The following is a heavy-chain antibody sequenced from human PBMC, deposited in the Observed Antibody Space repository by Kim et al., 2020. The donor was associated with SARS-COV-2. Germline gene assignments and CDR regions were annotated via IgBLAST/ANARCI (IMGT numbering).Heavy chain of an antibody. CDR3: ARATNSAHDF. CDR2: MYRGGST. V-gene: IGHV4-4*07. Sequence: SETLSLTCTVSGASISDFYWSWIRQPAGRGLEWIGRMYRGGSTDYNPSLKSRGTMSLDTSKNQFSLKLTSVTAADTAIYYCARATNSAHDFWGQGTTVTVSS. J-gene: IGHJ6*02. CDR1: GASISDFY.